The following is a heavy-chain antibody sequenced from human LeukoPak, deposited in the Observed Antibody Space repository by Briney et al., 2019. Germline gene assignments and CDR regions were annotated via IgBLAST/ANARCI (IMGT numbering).Heavy chain of an antibody. CDR3: ARDLSGNYWGLHY. J-gene: IGHJ4*02. Sequence: GGSLRLSCAASGFTFSSYAMSWVRQAPGKGLEWVSVIYSGGMTYYADSVKGRFTISRDNSKNMLYLQMNSLRGEDTAVYYCARDLSGNYWGLHYWGQGTLVTVSS. D-gene: IGHD3-22*01. CDR1: GFTFSSYA. V-gene: IGHV3-66*01. CDR2: IYSGGMT.